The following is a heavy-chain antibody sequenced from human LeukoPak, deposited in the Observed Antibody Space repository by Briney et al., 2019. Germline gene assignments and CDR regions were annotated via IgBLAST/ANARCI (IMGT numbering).Heavy chain of an antibody. CDR3: ATAAIGGWYFDL. CDR1: GDSVSSNSAA. D-gene: IGHD2-15*01. V-gene: IGHV6-1*01. CDR2: TYYRSKWSN. Sequence: SQTLSLTCAVSGDSVSSNSAAWNWIRQSTSRGLEWLGRTYYRSKWSNDYAVSVKSRITINPDTSENQFSLQLNSLTPEDTAVYYFATAAIGGWYFDLWGRGTLVTVSS. J-gene: IGHJ2*01.